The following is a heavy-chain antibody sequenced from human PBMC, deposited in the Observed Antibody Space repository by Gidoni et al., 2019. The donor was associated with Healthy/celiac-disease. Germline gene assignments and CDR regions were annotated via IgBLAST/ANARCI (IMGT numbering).Heavy chain of an antibody. J-gene: IGHJ5*02. D-gene: IGHD6-13*01. Sequence: EVQLVQSGAEVKKPGESLKISCKGSGYSFTSYWIGWVRQMPGKGLEWMGIIYPGDSETRYSPSFQGQVTISADKSISTAYLQWSSLKASDTAMYYCARLSIAAAGSSGFDPWGQGTLVTVSS. CDR1: GYSFTSYW. CDR2: IYPGDSET. CDR3: ARLSIAAAGSSGFDP. V-gene: IGHV5-51*01.